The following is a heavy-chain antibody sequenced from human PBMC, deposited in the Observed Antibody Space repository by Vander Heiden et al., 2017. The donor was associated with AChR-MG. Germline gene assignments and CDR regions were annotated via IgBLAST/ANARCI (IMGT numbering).Heavy chain of an antibody. CDR3: ARSLHYDFWSAQAENWFDS. J-gene: IGHJ5*01. CDR1: GYTFTNYY. D-gene: IGHD3-3*01. CDR2: INPSGGYT. V-gene: IGHV1-46*03. Sequence: QVQLVQSGAEVKKPGASVNVSCKASGYTFTNYYIHWVRQAPAQGLGWMGIINPSGGYTTYTQKFQGRVTMTRDTSTSTVYMELSSLRSDDTAVYYCARSLHYDFWSAQAENWFDSWGQGTLVTVSS.